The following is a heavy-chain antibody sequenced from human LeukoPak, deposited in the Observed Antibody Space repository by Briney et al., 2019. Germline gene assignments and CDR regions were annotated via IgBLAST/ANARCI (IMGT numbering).Heavy chain of an antibody. D-gene: IGHD2-21*01. J-gene: IGHJ1*01. CDR2: ISAYNGNT. CDR1: GYTFTSYG. CDR3: ARAEFPFRYFQH. Sequence: ASVKVSCKASGYTFTSYGISWVRQAPGQGLEWMGWISAYNGNTNYAQKLQGRVTMTTHTSTSTAYMELRSLRSDDTAVYYCARAEFPFRYFQHWGQGTLVTVSS. V-gene: IGHV1-18*01.